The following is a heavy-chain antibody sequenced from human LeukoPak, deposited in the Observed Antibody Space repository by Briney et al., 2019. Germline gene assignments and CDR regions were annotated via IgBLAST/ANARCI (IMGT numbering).Heavy chain of an antibody. V-gene: IGHV1-18*04. D-gene: IGHD2-2*01. CDR3: ARSLGCSSTSCYLDY. Sequence: ASVKVSCKASGYTFTGYYMHWVRQAPGQGLEWMGWISAYNGNTNYAQKLQGRVTMTTDTSTSTAYMELRSLRSDDTAVFYCARSLGCSSTSCYLDYWGQGALVTVSS. CDR1: GYTFTGYY. CDR2: ISAYNGNT. J-gene: IGHJ4*02.